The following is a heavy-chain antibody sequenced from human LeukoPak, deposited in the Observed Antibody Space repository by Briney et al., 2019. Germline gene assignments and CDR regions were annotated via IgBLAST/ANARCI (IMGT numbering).Heavy chain of an antibody. CDR3: ARDFDFWSGYHDAFDI. CDR2: IDAGNGRT. Sequence: ASVKVSCKASQYSFTDYAVHWVRQAPGQRLAWVGWIDAGNGRTKYSQRFQGRLTIIRDTSATTAYMELSGLTSEDTARYYCARDFDFWSGYHDAFDIWGQGTMVTVSS. V-gene: IGHV1-3*01. CDR1: QYSFTDYA. J-gene: IGHJ3*02. D-gene: IGHD3-3*01.